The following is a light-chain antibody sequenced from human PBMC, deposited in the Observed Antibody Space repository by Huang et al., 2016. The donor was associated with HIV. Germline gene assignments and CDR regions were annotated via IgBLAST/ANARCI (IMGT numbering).Light chain of an antibody. CDR1: QNINSW. CDR3: QYGET. V-gene: IGKV1-5*03. J-gene: IGKJ1*01. Sequence: DIQMTQSPSTLSAFIGDRVTTTCRASQNINSWLAWYQQKPGKAPKLLIYKISSLQSGVPSRLSGSGSGTEFILTISSLQPDDVGTYYCQYGETFGQGTKVEIK. CDR2: KIS.